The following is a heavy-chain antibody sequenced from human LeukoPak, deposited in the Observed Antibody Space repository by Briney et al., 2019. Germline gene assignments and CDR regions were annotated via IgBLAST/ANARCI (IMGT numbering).Heavy chain of an antibody. J-gene: IGHJ4*02. CDR1: GYTFSGYY. CDR3: VRGELRYFDWSNPFDY. D-gene: IGHD3-9*01. CDR2: INPNSGGT. V-gene: IGHV1-2*02. Sequence: ASVKVSCKASGYTFSGYYIHWVRQAPGQGLEWMGWINPNSGGTNYAQKFRGRVTMTRDTSISTAYMELSRLRSDDTAVYYCVRGELRYFDWSNPFDYWGQGTLVTVSS.